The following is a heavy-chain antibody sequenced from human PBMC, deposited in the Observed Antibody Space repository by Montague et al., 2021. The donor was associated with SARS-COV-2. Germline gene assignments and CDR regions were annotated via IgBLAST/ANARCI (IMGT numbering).Heavy chain of an antibody. V-gene: IGHV4-59*12. J-gene: IGHJ4*02. CDR3: ARGDGHYYGSGTYPYY. CDR2: IYYNGST. Sequence: SETLSLTCTVSGGSITSYYWSWIRQPPGKGLEYIGYIYYNGSTNYNPSLKSRVTMSVDTSKNQFSLKLSSVTAADTAVYYCARGDGHYYGSGTYPYYWGQGTLVTVSS. D-gene: IGHD3-10*01. CDR1: GGSITSYY.